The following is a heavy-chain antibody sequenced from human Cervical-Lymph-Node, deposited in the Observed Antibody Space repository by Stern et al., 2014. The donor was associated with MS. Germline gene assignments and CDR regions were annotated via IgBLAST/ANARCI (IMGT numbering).Heavy chain of an antibody. D-gene: IGHD3-22*01. V-gene: IGHV2-26*01. J-gene: IGHJ4*02. CDR2: IFSNDEK. CDR3: ARIRRYYYDSSGWYYFDY. Sequence: QITLKESGPVLVKPTETLTLTCTVSGFSLSNARMGVSWIRQPPGKALEWLAHIFSNDEKSYSTSLKSRLTISKDTSKSQVVLTMTNMDPVDTATYYCARIRRYYYDSSGWYYFDYWGQGTLVTVSS. CDR1: GFSLSNARMG.